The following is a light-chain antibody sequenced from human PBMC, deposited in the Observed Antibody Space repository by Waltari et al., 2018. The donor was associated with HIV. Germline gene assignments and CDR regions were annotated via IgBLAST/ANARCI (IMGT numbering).Light chain of an antibody. CDR3: QQGYNTPHT. Sequence: DIQMTQSPTSLSASVGDRVTITCRASQSISSYLNWYQQTPGKAPKLLIYAASNLQSGVPSRFSASGSGTDFTLTISSLQPEDFETYYCQQGYNTPHTFGQGTKLDIK. CDR2: AAS. CDR1: QSISSY. J-gene: IGKJ2*01. V-gene: IGKV1-39*01.